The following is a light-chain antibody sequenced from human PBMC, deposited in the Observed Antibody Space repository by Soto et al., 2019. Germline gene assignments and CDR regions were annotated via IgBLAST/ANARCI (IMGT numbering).Light chain of an antibody. J-gene: IGKJ4*01. Sequence: EIMLSQSPGTLSLSPEERATLSCRASQSVSSSYLAWYQKKPGQAPRLLIYGASSRAAGIPDRFSGSGSGTDFTLSISRLEPEDCAVYYCQQCSNWPLTFGGGTKVDIK. V-gene: IGKV3D-20*02. CDR1: QSVSSSY. CDR2: GAS. CDR3: QQCSNWPLT.